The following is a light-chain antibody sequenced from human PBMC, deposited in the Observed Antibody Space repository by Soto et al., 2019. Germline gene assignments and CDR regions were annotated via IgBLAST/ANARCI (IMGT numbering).Light chain of an antibody. V-gene: IGKV1-5*03. CDR2: KAS. CDR3: QQYKSYSHT. Sequence: DIQMTQSPSTLSASVGDIVTITCRASQSISTWLAWFQQKPGKAPNLLIYKASTLERGVPLRFSGSGSGTEFTLTISSLQPDDFATYYCQQYKSYSHTFGQGTKLEIK. J-gene: IGKJ2*01. CDR1: QSISTW.